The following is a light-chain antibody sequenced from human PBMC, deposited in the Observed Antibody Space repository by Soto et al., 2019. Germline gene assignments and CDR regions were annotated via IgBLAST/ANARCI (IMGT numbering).Light chain of an antibody. CDR3: SSYSSSTTVI. CDR1: SIDVGGYNY. V-gene: IGLV2-14*03. Sequence: QSVLTQPASVSGSPGQSLTISCTGTSIDVGGYNYVSWYQQHPGKAPKLMIYDVINRPSGVSNRFSGSKSGNTASLTISGLQAEDEADYYCSSYSSSTTVIFGGGTKVTAL. CDR2: DVI. J-gene: IGLJ2*01.